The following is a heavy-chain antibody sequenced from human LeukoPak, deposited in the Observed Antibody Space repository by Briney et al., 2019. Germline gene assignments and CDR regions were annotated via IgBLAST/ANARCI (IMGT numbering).Heavy chain of an antibody. CDR3: ARDAAAQYYYCMDV. Sequence: GGSLRLSCAASGFTFSSYSMNWVRQAPGKGLEWVSSISSSSSYIYYADSVKGRFTISRDNAKNSLYLQMNSLRAEDTAVYYCARDAAAQYYYCMDVWGKGTTVTVSS. CDR2: ISSSSSYI. D-gene: IGHD6-13*01. V-gene: IGHV3-21*01. J-gene: IGHJ6*03. CDR1: GFTFSSYS.